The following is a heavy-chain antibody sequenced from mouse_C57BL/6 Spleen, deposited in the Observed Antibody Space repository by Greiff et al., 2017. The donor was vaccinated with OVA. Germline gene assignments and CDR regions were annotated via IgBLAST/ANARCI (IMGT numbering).Heavy chain of an antibody. CDR1: GYTFTDYN. V-gene: IGHV1-22*01. Sequence: VQLKESGPELVKPGASVKMSCKASGYTFTDYNMHWVKQSHGKSLEWIGYINPNNGGTSYNQKFKGKATLTVNKSSSTAYMELRSLTSEDSAVYYCARGGYYYEFAYWGQGTLVTVSA. J-gene: IGHJ3*01. CDR3: ARGGYYYEFAY. CDR2: INPNNGGT. D-gene: IGHD2-4*01.